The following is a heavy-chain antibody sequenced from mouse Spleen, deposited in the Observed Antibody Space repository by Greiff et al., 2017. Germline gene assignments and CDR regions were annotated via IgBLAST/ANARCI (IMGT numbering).Heavy chain of an antibody. J-gene: IGHJ4*01. V-gene: IGHV2-4-1*01. D-gene: IGHD2-14*01. Sequence: VKLVESGPGLVAPSQSLSITCTVSGFSLTNYAVHWVRQSPGKGLEWLGVIWSDGSTDYNAAFISRLSISKDNSKSQVFFKMNSLQTDDTAMYYCARHYRYDENAMDYWGQGTSVTVSS. CDR3: ARHYRYDENAMDY. CDR2: IWSDGST. CDR1: GFSLTNYA.